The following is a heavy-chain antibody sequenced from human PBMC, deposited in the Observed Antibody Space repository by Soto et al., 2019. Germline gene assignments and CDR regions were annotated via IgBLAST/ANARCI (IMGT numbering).Heavy chain of an antibody. CDR2: INPNSGAT. D-gene: IGHD3-22*01. CDR1: GYTFTGYY. J-gene: IGHJ1*01. V-gene: IGHV1-2*02. Sequence: QVQLVQSGAEVKKPGASVKISCKTSGYTFTGYYIHWVRQTPGQGLEWMGWINPNSGATLYARKFQGRVIVSRDTSISTAFMELSSLRSDDTAVYYCARGPFSYDSSGYYVYWGQGTLVTASS. CDR3: ARGPFSYDSSGYYVY.